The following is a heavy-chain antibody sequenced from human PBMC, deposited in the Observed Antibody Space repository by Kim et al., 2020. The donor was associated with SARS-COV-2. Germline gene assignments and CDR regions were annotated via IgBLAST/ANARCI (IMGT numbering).Heavy chain of an antibody. D-gene: IGHD5-18*01. Sequence: SETLSLTCTVSGGSISSGSYYWSWIRQPAGKGLEWIGRIYTSGSTNYNPSLKSRVTISVDTSKNQFSLKLSSVTAADTAVYYCARIAPDGAMVFDYWGQGTLVTVSS. V-gene: IGHV4-61*02. J-gene: IGHJ4*02. CDR1: GGSISSGSYY. CDR3: ARIAPDGAMVFDY. CDR2: IYTSGST.